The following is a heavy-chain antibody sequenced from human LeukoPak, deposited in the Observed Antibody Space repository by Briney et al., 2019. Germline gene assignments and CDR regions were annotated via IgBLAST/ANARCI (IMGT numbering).Heavy chain of an antibody. Sequence: EGSLRLSCAVSGVTLSNYGMSWVRQAPGKGLEWVAGISDSGGSTNYADSVKGRFTISRDNPKNTLYLQMNSLRAEDTAVYFCARRGVVIRVILVGFHKEAFYFDSWGQGALVTVSS. J-gene: IGHJ4*02. D-gene: IGHD3-22*01. CDR1: GVTLSNYG. V-gene: IGHV3-23*01. CDR2: ISDSGGST. CDR3: ARRGVVIRVILVGFHKEAFYFDS.